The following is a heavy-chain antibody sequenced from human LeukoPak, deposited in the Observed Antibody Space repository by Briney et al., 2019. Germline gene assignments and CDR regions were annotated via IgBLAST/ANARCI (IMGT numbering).Heavy chain of an antibody. CDR3: ARASRRISGEY. D-gene: IGHD3-10*01. J-gene: IGHJ4*02. CDR1: GYTFTTYY. Sequence: DSVKVSCKASGYTFTTYYMHWVRQAPGQGLEWMGIISPNSGSTTYAQKLQGRVTMTTDTSTSTAYVELRSLRSDDTAVYYCARASRRISGEYWGQGTLVTVSS. CDR2: ISPNSGST. V-gene: IGHV1-46*01.